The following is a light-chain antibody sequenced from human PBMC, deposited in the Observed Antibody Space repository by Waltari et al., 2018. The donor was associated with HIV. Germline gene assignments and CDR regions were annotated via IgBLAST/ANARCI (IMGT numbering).Light chain of an antibody. CDR1: PSLQHGLNKRNY. J-gene: IGKJ2*01. CDR3: LQGLRAPFA. Sequence: DILISQSPVSLSVTPGEAADISCCSTPSLQHGLNKRNYIDWYVQQAGQTPRLLVYLASNRASGVPARFDCSGSGTNFTLRINKVAPEDVGTYYCLQGLRAPFAFGQGT. V-gene: IGKV2-28*01. CDR2: LAS.